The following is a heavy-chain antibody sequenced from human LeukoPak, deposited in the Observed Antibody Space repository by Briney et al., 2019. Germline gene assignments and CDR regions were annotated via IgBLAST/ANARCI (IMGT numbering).Heavy chain of an antibody. CDR2: INPNSGGT. Sequence: ASVKVSCKASGYTFTGYYMHWVRPAPGQGLEWMGWINPNSGGTNYAQKFQGRVTMTRDTSISTAYMELSRLRSDDTAVYYCARHYYYYDSSGYVNWFDPWGQGTLVTVSS. CDR3: ARHYYYYDSSGYVNWFDP. J-gene: IGHJ5*02. D-gene: IGHD3-22*01. CDR1: GYTFTGYY. V-gene: IGHV1-2*02.